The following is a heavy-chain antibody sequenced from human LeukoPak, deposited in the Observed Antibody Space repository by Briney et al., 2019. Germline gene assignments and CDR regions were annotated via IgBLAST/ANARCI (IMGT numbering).Heavy chain of an antibody. CDR3: ARGFRHTAMFLDY. D-gene: IGHD5-18*01. Sequence: GGSLRLSCAASGFTFSSYEMNWVRQAPGEGLEWISCISSSGSPIYYADSVKGRFTISRDNAKNSLYLQMNSLRAEDTALYYCARGFRHTAMFLDYWGQGTLVTVSS. V-gene: IGHV3-48*03. J-gene: IGHJ4*02. CDR1: GFTFSSYE. CDR2: ISSSGSPI.